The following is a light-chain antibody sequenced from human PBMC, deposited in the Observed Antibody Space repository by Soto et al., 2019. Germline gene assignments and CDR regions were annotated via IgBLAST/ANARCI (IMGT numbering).Light chain of an antibody. V-gene: IGLV2-8*01. CDR3: NSYAGSNNYA. CDR1: SSDVGGYNY. J-gene: IGLJ1*01. Sequence: QSALTQPPSASGSPGQSVTISCTGTSSDVGGYNYVSWYQQHPGKAPQLIIYEVTKRPSGVPDRFSGSKSGNTASLTVSGLQAEDEADYYCNSYAGSNNYAFGTGTKLTVL. CDR2: EVT.